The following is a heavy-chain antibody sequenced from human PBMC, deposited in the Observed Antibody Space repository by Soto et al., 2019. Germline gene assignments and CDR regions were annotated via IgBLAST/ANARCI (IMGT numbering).Heavy chain of an antibody. D-gene: IGHD1-26*01. Sequence: PSVKVSCKASGDTFTANYIHWVRQAAGQGLEWMGWMEPSTGRTGYAQKFQGRVTMTRDTSINTAYMELTTLTSDDTAFYYCARGVSAGVDYWGQGTLVTVSS. CDR3: ARGVSAGVDY. V-gene: IGHV1-8*02. CDR1: GDTFTANY. CDR2: MEPSTGRT. J-gene: IGHJ4*02.